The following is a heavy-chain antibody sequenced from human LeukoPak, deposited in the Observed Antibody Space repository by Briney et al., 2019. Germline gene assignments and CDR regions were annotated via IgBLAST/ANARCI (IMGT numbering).Heavy chain of an antibody. V-gene: IGHV4-39*02. CDR2: IYYSGST. CDR1: GGSISSSTYY. Sequence: TSETLSRTCTVAGGSISSSTYYWGWIRQPPGKGLEWIGSIYYSGSTYYNPSLKSRVTISVDTSKNHFSLKLSSVTAAGTAVYYCARPNHSSSSLDYWGQGTLVTVSS. D-gene: IGHD6-6*01. J-gene: IGHJ4*02. CDR3: ARPNHSSSSLDY.